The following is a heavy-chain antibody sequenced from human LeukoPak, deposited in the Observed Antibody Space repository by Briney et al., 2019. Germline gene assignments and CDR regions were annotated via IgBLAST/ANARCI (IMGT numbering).Heavy chain of an antibody. D-gene: IGHD3-22*01. Sequence: GGSLRLSCAASGFTFSSYAMSWVRQAPGKGLEWVSAISGSGGSTYYADSVKGRFTISRDNSKNTLYLQMNSLRAEDTAVYYCARDCSGYYPYYSDYWGQGTLVTVSS. J-gene: IGHJ4*02. CDR1: GFTFSSYA. CDR3: ARDCSGYYPYYSDY. V-gene: IGHV3-23*01. CDR2: ISGSGGST.